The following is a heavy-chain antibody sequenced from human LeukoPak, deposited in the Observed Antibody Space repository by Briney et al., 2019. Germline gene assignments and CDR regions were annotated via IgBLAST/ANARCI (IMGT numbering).Heavy chain of an antibody. CDR1: GGSISSSSYY. Sequence: PSGTLSLTCAVSGGSISSSSYYWGWIRQPPGKGLEWIGSIYYSGSTYYNPSLKSRVTISVDTSKNQFSLKLSSVTAADTAVYYCVRDMKGADYSNYYDYWGQGTLVTVSS. CDR3: VRDMKGADYSNYYDY. CDR2: IYYSGST. D-gene: IGHD4-11*01. V-gene: IGHV4-39*02. J-gene: IGHJ4*02.